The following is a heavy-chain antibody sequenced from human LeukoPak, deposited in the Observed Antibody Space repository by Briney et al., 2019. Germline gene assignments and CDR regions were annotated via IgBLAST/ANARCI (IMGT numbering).Heavy chain of an antibody. Sequence: GGSLRLSCAASGNYWMHWVRQAPGKGLVWASHINSDGSWTSYADSVKGRFTISKDNAKNTVYLQMNNLRAEDTAVYYCVSFYETYWGRGTLVTVSS. CDR1: GNYW. CDR3: VSFYETY. V-gene: IGHV3-74*01. D-gene: IGHD2-2*01. CDR2: INSDGSWT. J-gene: IGHJ4*02.